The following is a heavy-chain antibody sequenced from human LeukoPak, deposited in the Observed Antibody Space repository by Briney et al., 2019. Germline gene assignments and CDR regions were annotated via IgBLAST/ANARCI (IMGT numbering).Heavy chain of an antibody. CDR1: GGSFSGYY. J-gene: IGHJ4*02. CDR2: INHSGST. Sequence: SETLSLTCAVYGGSFSGYYWSWIRQPPGKGLDWIGEINHSGSTNYNPSLKSRVTISVDTSKNQFSLKLSSVTAAGTAVYYCARRLCGGDCYSTVSYWGQGTLVTVSS. CDR3: ARRLCGGDCYSTVSY. V-gene: IGHV4-34*01. D-gene: IGHD2-21*02.